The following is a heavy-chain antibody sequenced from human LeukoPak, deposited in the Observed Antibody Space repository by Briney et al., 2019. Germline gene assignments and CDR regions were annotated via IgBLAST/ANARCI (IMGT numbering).Heavy chain of an antibody. CDR2: INHSGST. CDR3: ARHDSSGYYYYIDY. Sequence: SETLSLTCAVYGGSFRGYYWSWIRQPPGKGLEWIGEINHSGSTTYNPSLKSRVTISVDTSKNQFSLKLSSVTAADTAVYYCARHDSSGYYYYIDYWGQGTLVTVSS. D-gene: IGHD3-22*01. J-gene: IGHJ4*02. V-gene: IGHV4-34*01. CDR1: GGSFRGYY.